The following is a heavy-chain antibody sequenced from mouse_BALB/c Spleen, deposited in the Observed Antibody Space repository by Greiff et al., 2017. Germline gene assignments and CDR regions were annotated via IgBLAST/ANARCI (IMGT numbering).Heavy chain of an antibody. CDR2: ISSGGSYT. D-gene: IGHD2-14*01. J-gene: IGHJ3*01. Sequence: VQLKESGGGLVKPGGSLKLSCAASGFTFSSYAMSWVRQTPEKRLEWVATISSGGSYTYYPDSVKGRFTISRDNAKNTLYLQMSSLRSEDTAMYYCATYYRYDNPPFAYWGQGTLVTVSA. CDR1: GFTFSSYA. V-gene: IGHV5-9-3*01. CDR3: ATYYRYDNPPFAY.